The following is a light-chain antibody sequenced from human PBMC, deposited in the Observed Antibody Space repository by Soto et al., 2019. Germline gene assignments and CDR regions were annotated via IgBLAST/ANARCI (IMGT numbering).Light chain of an antibody. J-gene: IGKJ5*01. V-gene: IGKV3-20*01. Sequence: EIVLTQSPDTLSLSPGERATVSCRASQNVDSYLAWYQHKPGQAPRLLIYGTSSRAIGIPGRFSGSGSGTDFTLTISRVEPEDFAVYYCKQYAASPTTFVQGARLE. CDR2: GTS. CDR1: QNVDSY. CDR3: KQYAASPTT.